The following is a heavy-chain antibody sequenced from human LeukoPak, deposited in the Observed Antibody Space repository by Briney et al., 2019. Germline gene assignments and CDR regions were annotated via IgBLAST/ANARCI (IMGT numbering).Heavy chain of an antibody. CDR2: ISVSGATT. CDR1: GFTFSSYS. D-gene: IGHD2/OR15-2a*01. V-gene: IGHV3-23*01. J-gene: IGHJ4*02. CDR3: ATGRMSPFDH. Sequence: PGGSLRLSCAAAGFTFSSYSMDWVRQAPGKGLEWVSGISVSGATTYYTESVEGRLTISRDTSKNTLYLQMNSLRVDDTAVYYCATGRMSPFDHWGQGTLVTVSS.